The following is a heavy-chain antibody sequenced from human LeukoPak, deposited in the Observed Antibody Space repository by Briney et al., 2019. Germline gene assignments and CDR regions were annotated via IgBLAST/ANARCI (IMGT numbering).Heavy chain of an antibody. CDR3: AKDDGSGWYTFDY. Sequence: PGGSLRLSCAASGFTFSSYGMHWVRQAPGKGLEWVAFIRYDGSNKYYADSVKGRFTISRDNSKNTLYLQMNSLRAEDTAVYYCAKDDGSGWYTFDYWGQGTLVTVSS. CDR2: IRYDGSNK. V-gene: IGHV3-30*02. CDR1: GFTFSSYG. J-gene: IGHJ4*02. D-gene: IGHD6-19*01.